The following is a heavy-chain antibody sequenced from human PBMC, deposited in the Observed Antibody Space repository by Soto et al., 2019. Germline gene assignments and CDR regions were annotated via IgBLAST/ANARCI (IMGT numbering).Heavy chain of an antibody. D-gene: IGHD2-2*01. Sequence: ASVKVSCKASGYTFTSYGISWVRQAPGQGLEWMGWISAYNGNTNYAQKLQGRVTMTTDTSTSTAYMELRSLRSDDTAVYYCARRVVVPAASRGPYYYYYYMDVWGKGTTVTVSS. J-gene: IGHJ6*03. CDR2: ISAYNGNT. CDR3: ARRVVVPAASRGPYYYYYYMDV. V-gene: IGHV1-18*01. CDR1: GYTFTSYG.